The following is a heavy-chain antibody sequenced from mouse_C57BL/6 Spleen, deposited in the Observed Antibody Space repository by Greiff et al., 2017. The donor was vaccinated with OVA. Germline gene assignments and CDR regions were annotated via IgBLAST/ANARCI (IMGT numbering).Heavy chain of an antibody. Sequence: VQLQQPGAELVKPGASVKLSCKASGYTFTSYWMQWVKQRPGQGLEWIGEIDPSDSYTNYNQKFKGKATLTVDTSSSTAYMQLSSLTSEDSAVYYCARSRYDYDVAWFAYWGQGTLVTVSA. CDR2: IDPSDSYT. V-gene: IGHV1-50*01. CDR3: ARSRYDYDVAWFAY. D-gene: IGHD2-4*01. J-gene: IGHJ3*01. CDR1: GYTFTSYW.